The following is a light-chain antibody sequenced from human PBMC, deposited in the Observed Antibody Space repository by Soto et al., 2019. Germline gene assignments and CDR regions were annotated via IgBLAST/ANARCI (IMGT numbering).Light chain of an antibody. CDR2: AAS. CDR1: RNVDKW. Sequence: DIQMTQSPSFLSASLGDRVTIACRASRNVDKWLAWYHQKPGKAPRLLIYAASNLESGVPSRFGGSGSGTEFTLTINSLQPDDVGNYYCQQYYSFWTFGQGTTVEIK. J-gene: IGKJ1*01. V-gene: IGKV1-5*03. CDR3: QQYYSFWT.